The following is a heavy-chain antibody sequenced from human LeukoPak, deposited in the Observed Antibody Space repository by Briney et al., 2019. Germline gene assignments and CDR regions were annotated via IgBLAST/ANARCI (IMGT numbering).Heavy chain of an antibody. CDR2: IKQDGSEK. Sequence: GGSLRLSCAVSGFTFSSYWMSWVRQAPGRGLEWVANIKQDGSEKYYVDSVKGRLTISRDDAKNSLYLQMNSIRADETAAYYCAREPNTPYAIDTWGPGTTVTVSS. CDR3: AREPNTPYAIDT. J-gene: IGHJ3*02. D-gene: IGHD4/OR15-4a*01. V-gene: IGHV3-7*01. CDR1: GFTFSSYW.